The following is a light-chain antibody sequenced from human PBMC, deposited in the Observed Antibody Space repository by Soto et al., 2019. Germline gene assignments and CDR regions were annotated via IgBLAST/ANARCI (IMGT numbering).Light chain of an antibody. V-gene: IGKV3-11*01. CDR3: QQRSNWPLT. J-gene: IGKJ4*01. CDR1: QSVSSY. CDR2: DAS. Sequence: EIVLTQSPATLSLSPGERATLSCRASQSVSSYLAWYQQKPGQAPRLLIYDASNRATDIPARFSGSGSGTDFTLTISSLEPEDFAVYCCQQRSNWPLTFGGGTKVDIK.